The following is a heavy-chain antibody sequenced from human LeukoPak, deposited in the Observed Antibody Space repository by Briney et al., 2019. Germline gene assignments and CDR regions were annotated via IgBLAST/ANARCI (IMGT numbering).Heavy chain of an antibody. CDR1: GFTYSHYG. J-gene: IGHJ4*02. Sequence: PGGSPRLSCTASGFTYSHYGMHWVRQAPGKGLEWVAVIWSDGTEKYYADAVKGRFTISRDNSRNTLYQQMNSLRGEDTTVYYCAKDAQRGFDYSNSLEYWGQGTLVTVSS. V-gene: IGHV3-33*06. CDR3: AKDAQRGFDYSNSLEY. CDR2: IWSDGTEK. D-gene: IGHD4-11*01.